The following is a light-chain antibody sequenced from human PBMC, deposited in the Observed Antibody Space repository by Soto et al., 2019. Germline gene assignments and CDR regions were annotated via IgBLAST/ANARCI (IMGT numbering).Light chain of an antibody. J-gene: IGKJ3*01. CDR3: QQYDKWPLT. CDR2: GAS. V-gene: IGKV3-15*01. CDR1: QSISTN. Sequence: EIVMTQSPATLSVSPGERASISCRASQSISTNLAWYQQKPGQAPRLLIYGASTRATVIPARFSGSGSGTEFTLTISSPQSEDFAVYYCQQYDKWPLTFGPGTKVFIE.